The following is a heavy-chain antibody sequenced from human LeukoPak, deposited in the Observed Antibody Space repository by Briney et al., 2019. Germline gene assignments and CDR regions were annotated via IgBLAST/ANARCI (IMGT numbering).Heavy chain of an antibody. CDR2: ISSSSSTI. V-gene: IGHV3-48*02. CDR1: GFTFSSYS. Sequence: PGGSLRLSCAASGFTFSSYSMNWVRQAPGKGLEWVSYISSSSSTIYYADSVKGRFTISRDNAKNSLYLQMNSLRDEDTAVYYCAREKYYYDSSGYYTDAFDIWGQGTMVTVSS. CDR3: AREKYYYDSSGYYTDAFDI. D-gene: IGHD3-22*01. J-gene: IGHJ3*02.